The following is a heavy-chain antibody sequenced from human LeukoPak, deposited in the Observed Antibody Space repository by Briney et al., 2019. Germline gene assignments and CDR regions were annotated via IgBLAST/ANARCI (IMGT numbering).Heavy chain of an antibody. V-gene: IGHV3-9*01. Sequence: GRSLRLSCAAPGFTFDDYAMHWVRQAPGKGLEWVSGISWNSGSIGYADSVKGRFTISRDNAKNSLYLQMNSLRAEDTALYYCAKDMAPKTSGTKSTVTTNYLWGMDVWGQGTTVTVSS. CDR1: GFTFDDYA. CDR2: ISWNSGSI. J-gene: IGHJ6*02. D-gene: IGHD4-17*01. CDR3: AKDMAPKTSGTKSTVTTNYLWGMDV.